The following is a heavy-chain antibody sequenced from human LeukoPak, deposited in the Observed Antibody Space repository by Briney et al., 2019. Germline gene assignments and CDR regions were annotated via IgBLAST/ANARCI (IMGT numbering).Heavy chain of an antibody. V-gene: IGHV4-34*01. D-gene: IGHD6-19*01. Sequence: SETLSLTCAVYGGPFSGYYWSWIRQPPGKGLEWIGEINHSGSTNYNPSLKSRVTISVDTSKNQFSLKLSSVTAADTAVYYCARVYSGGWDWTIFFDYWGQGTLVTVSS. CDR3: ARVYSGGWDWTIFFDY. CDR1: GGPFSGYY. CDR2: INHSGST. J-gene: IGHJ4*02.